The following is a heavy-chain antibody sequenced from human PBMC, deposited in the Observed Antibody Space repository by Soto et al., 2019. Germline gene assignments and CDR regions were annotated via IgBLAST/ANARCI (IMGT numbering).Heavy chain of an antibody. J-gene: IGHJ5*02. V-gene: IGHV4-30-2*01. CDR1: GGSISSGGYS. D-gene: IGHD1-1*01. Sequence: QLQLQESGSGLVKPSQTLSLTCAVSGGSISSGGYSWNWIRQPPGKGLEWIGYIYHSGYTLYNPSLKSRVXXXVXXSKNQFSLKLSSVTAADTAVYYCARDQLEGNWFDPWGQGTLVTVSS. CDR3: ARDQLEGNWFDP. CDR2: IYHSGYT.